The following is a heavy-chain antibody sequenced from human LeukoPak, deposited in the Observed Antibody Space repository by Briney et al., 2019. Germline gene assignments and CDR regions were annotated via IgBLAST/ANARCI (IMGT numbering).Heavy chain of an antibody. V-gene: IGHV3-74*01. CDR1: GVTFSTYW. CDR3: ARDSCSGGSCYFAH. Sequence: GGSLRLSCAASGVTFSTYWMHWVRQPPGKGLMWVSRINSDGTSTNYADSVKGRFTISSDNAKNTLYLQMNSLRVEDTAVYYCARDSCSGGSCYFAHWGQGTLVTVSS. CDR2: INSDGTST. D-gene: IGHD2-15*01. J-gene: IGHJ4*02.